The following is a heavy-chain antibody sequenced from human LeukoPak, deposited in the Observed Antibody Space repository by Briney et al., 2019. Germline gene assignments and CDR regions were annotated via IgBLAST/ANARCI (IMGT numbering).Heavy chain of an antibody. V-gene: IGHV3-21*04. J-gene: IGHJ4*02. D-gene: IGHD3-10*01. CDR2: ITSSSSYI. CDR3: AKNFDYYGSGSFDFDY. Sequence: PGGSLRLSCEASGFTFSNYAMAWVRQAPGKGLEWVSSITSSSSYIYYADSVKGRFTISRDNSKNTLYLQMNSLRAEDTAVYYCAKNFDYYGSGSFDFDYWGQGTLVTVSS. CDR1: GFTFSNYA.